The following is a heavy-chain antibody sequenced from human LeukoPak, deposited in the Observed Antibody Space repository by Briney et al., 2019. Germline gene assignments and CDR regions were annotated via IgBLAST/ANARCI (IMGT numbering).Heavy chain of an antibody. V-gene: IGHV3-30*02. CDR2: TRSDGSGE. CDR1: GFIFSTYG. CDR3: GKHDSASDY. J-gene: IGHJ4*02. Sequence: GGSLRLSCVASGFIFSTYGMHWVRQAPGKGLEWVALTRSDGSGEYYTDSVKGRFTISRDNSKNTLYLQMNSLRVEDTAVYYCGKHDSASDYWGQGTLVTVSS. D-gene: IGHD1-26*01.